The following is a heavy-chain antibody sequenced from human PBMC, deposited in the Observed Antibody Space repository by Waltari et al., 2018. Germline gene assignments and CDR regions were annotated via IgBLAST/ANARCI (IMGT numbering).Heavy chain of an antibody. CDR3: ARDGESGYSSGWYYY. J-gene: IGHJ4*02. D-gene: IGHD6-19*01. CDR2: IYYSGST. V-gene: IGHV4-39*07. CDR1: GGSISSSSYY. Sequence: QLQLQESGPGLVKPSETLSLTCTVSGGSISSSSYYWGWIRQPPGKGLEWIAGIYYSGSTYDNPSLKSRVTIAVDTSKNQFSLKLSSVTPADTAVYYCARDGESGYSSGWYYYWGQGTLVTVSS.